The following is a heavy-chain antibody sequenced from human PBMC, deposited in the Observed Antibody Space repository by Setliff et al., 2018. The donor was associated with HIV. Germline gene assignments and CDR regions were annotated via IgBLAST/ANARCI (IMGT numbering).Heavy chain of an antibody. J-gene: IGHJ3*02. CDR1: GGSISSYY. CDR3: AKEHGNYDTSADYSPDAFDI. D-gene: IGHD3-22*01. V-gene: IGHV4-59*04. Sequence: PSETLSLTCTVSGGSISSYYWSWIRQPPGKGLEWIGNIYHSGSTYYNPSLKSRVTISVATSKRQFSLKLTSVTAADTAVYYCAKEHGNYDTSADYSPDAFDIWGQGTMVTVSS. CDR2: IYHSGST.